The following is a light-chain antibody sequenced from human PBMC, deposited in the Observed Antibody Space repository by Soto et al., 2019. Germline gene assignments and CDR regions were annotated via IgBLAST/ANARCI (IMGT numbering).Light chain of an antibody. Sequence: EIVLTQSPGTLSSSPGERATLSCRASQAVGNAYLAWYQHKPGQVPRLLIHGASNRATGIPDRFSGGGSGTDFTLTINRLEPEDFAVDYCQQFGSSPYTCGQGPRMEIK. J-gene: IGKJ2*01. V-gene: IGKV3-20*01. CDR2: GAS. CDR1: QAVGNAY. CDR3: QQFGSSPYT.